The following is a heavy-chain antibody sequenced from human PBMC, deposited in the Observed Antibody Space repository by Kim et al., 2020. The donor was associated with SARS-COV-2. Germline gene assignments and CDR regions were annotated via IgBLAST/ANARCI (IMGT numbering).Heavy chain of an antibody. D-gene: IGHD6-13*01. CDR3: AKLAVAAAGSLFDY. J-gene: IGHJ4*02. V-gene: IGHV3-23*01. Sequence: AASVKGRFTISRDNSKNTLYLQMNSLRAEDTAVYYCAKLAVAAAGSLFDYWGQGTLVTVSS.